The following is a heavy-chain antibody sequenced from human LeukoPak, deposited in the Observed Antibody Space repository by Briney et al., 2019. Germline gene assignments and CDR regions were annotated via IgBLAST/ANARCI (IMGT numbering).Heavy chain of an antibody. CDR2: FYNSGSA. J-gene: IGHJ5*02. CDR3: ARDYRGSYPNWFDP. Sequence: SETLSLTCTVSGCSVSSGTYYWTWIRQSPGKGLEWIGCFYNSGSANYNPSLKSRVTISVDTSKNQFSLKLSSVTAADTAVYYCARDYRGSYPNWFDPWGQGTLVTVSS. CDR1: GCSVSSGTYY. V-gene: IGHV4-61*01. D-gene: IGHD1-26*01.